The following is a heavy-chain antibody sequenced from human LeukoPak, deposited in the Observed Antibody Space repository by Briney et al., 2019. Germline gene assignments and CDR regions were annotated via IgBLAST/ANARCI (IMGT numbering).Heavy chain of an antibody. D-gene: IGHD3-22*01. CDR3: ARAYYYDSSGRGTPFDP. CDR1: GYTFTSYY. V-gene: IGHV1-46*01. Sequence: ASVKVSCKASGYTFTSYYMHWVRQAPGRGLEWMGIINPSGGSTSYAQKFQGRVTMTRDTSTSTVYMELSSLRSEDTAVYYCARAYYYDSSGRGTPFDPWGQGTLVTVSS. J-gene: IGHJ5*02. CDR2: INPSGGST.